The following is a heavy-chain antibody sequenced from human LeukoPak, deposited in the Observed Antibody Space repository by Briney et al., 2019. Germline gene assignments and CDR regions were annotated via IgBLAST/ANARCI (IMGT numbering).Heavy chain of an antibody. Sequence: SETLSLTCTVSGGSFSNHYWTWIRQPAGKGLEWIGRIYTSGSTNYNPSLKSRVTMSVDASRNQFSLDLSSVPAADTAVYYCARWSGSVTARNYYYYMDVWGEGTTVTVSS. D-gene: IGHD6-6*01. CDR2: IYTSGST. CDR3: ARWSGSVTARNYYYYMDV. J-gene: IGHJ6*03. CDR1: GGSFSNHY. V-gene: IGHV4-4*07.